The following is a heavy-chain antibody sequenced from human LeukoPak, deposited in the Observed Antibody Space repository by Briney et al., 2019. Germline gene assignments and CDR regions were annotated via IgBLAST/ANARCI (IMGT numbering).Heavy chain of an antibody. CDR3: ARSTNWKFDY. V-gene: IGHV4-59*01. CDR2: IDYSVSN. J-gene: IGHJ4*02. Sequence: SETLSLTCTISGGSISSYYWSWIRQPPGKGLEWIGFIDYSVSNNYNPSLKSRVTISVATSKTQCSLKLSSLTAADTAFYSCARSTNWKFDYWGQGTLVTVSS. D-gene: IGHD1-20*01. CDR1: GGSISSYY.